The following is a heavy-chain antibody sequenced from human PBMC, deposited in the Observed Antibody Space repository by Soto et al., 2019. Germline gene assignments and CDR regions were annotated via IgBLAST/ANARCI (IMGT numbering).Heavy chain of an antibody. V-gene: IGHV4-34*01. CDR3: ARVLAARASRDFDY. Sequence: QGKLQQWGAGLLKLSETLSRTCAVYGGSFSTDYWSWIRQPPGKGLEWIGEINPSGGTNYNPSLKSRVTISAATSKNQFSLKLSSVTAADTAAYYCARVLAARASRDFDYWGQGTLVTVSS. D-gene: IGHD6-6*01. J-gene: IGHJ4*02. CDR2: INPSGGT. CDR1: GGSFSTDY.